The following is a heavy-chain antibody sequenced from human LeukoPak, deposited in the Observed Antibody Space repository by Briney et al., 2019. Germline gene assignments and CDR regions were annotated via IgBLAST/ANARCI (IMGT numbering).Heavy chain of an antibody. D-gene: IGHD5-12*01. CDR1: GFTFSSSG. J-gene: IGHJ4*02. Sequence: GGSLRPSCAAAGFTFSSSGMSWVRQARGKGLEWVSTISNGGGSTYYADSVKGRFTISRDNSKNTLHLQMNSLRAEDTAIYFCLYSGYFNYLDYWGQGTLVTVSS. CDR3: LYSGYFNYLDY. V-gene: IGHV3-23*01. CDR2: ISNGGGST.